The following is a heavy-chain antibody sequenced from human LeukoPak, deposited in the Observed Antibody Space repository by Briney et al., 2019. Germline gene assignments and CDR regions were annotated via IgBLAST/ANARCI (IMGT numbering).Heavy chain of an antibody. V-gene: IGHV3-33*03. Sequence: GGSLRLSCTASGFTFSTSAMHWVRQAPGKGLEWVAAIQYDGSNSFYLDSVRGRFTISRDNSKNTLFLQMSSLRGDDTAVYYCAKDVGSNSLYNWFDPWGQGTLVTVSS. CDR2: IQYDGSNS. CDR1: GFTFSTSA. J-gene: IGHJ5*02. D-gene: IGHD2-15*01. CDR3: AKDVGSNSLYNWFDP.